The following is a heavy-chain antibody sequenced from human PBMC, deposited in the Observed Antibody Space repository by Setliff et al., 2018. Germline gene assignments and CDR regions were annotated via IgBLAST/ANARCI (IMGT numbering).Heavy chain of an antibody. Sequence: SETLSLTCSVSGGSISSGTYYWGWIRQPPGKGLEGIGTMSHSGSTYYNPSLKIRFTIPRDNVKNSLYLEMNSLRVDDTAIYYCAKCGGDHCCPLYSYRYMDAWGKGTSVTVSS. V-gene: IGHV4-39*01. J-gene: IGHJ6*03. D-gene: IGHD2-21*02. CDR3: AKCGGDHCCPLYSYRYMDA. CDR2: MSHSGST. CDR1: GGSISSGTYY.